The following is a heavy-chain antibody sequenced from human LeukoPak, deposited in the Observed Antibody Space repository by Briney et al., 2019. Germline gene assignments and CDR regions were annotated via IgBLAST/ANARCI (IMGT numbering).Heavy chain of an antibody. CDR1: GFTFSSYG. CDR3: ARGWDSSGWYFFDY. J-gene: IGHJ4*02. D-gene: IGHD6-19*01. Sequence: PGGSLRLSCPASGFTFSSYGMHWVRQAPGKGLEWVAVIWYDGSNKYYADSVKGRFTISRDNSKNTLYLQMNSLRAEDTAVYYCARGWDSSGWYFFDYWGQGTLVTVSS. V-gene: IGHV3-33*01. CDR2: IWYDGSNK.